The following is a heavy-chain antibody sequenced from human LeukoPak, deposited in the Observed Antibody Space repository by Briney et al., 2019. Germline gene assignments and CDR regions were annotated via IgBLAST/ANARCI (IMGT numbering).Heavy chain of an antibody. J-gene: IGHJ4*01. V-gene: IGHV4-59*08. Sequence: SETLSLTCTVSGGSISSYYWSWIRQPPGKGLEWIGYIYYSGSTNYNPSLKSRVTISVDTSKNQFSLKLSSVTAADTAVYYCARGGYYGDYYFDYWGQGTLVTVSS. CDR3: ARGGYYGDYYFDY. D-gene: IGHD4-17*01. CDR2: IYYSGST. CDR1: GGSISSYY.